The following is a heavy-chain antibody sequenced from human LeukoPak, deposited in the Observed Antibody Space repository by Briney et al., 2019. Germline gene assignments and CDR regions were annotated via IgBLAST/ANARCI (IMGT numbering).Heavy chain of an antibody. CDR3: ARGTHGNYDSGDFDI. CDR2: IFYSGST. CDR1: GGSISNYY. Sequence: SETLSLTCIVSGGSISNYYWSWLRQPPGKGLEWIGYIFYSGSTNYNPSLKSRVTISVDTSRKQFSLKLRSVTAADTAVYYCARGTHGNYDSGDFDIWGQGTMVTVSS. J-gene: IGHJ3*02. V-gene: IGHV4-59*08. D-gene: IGHD3-22*01.